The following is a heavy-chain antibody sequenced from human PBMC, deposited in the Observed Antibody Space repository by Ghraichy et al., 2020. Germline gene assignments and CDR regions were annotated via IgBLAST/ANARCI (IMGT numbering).Heavy chain of an antibody. Sequence: GGSLRLSCAASGFTFSSYAMSWVRQAPGKGLEWVSAISGSGGSTYYADSVKGRFTISRDNSKNTLYLQMNSLRAEDTAVYYCAKGGDNIRFLEWTNYFDYWGQGTLVTVSS. CDR1: GFTFSSYA. D-gene: IGHD3-3*01. CDR2: ISGSGGST. CDR3: AKGGDNIRFLEWTNYFDY. V-gene: IGHV3-23*01. J-gene: IGHJ4*02.